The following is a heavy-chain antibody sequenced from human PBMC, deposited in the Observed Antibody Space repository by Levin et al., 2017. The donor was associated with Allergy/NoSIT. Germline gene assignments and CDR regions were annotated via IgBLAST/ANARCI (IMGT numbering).Heavy chain of an antibody. CDR2: IYYSGST. V-gene: IGHV4-59*01. D-gene: IGHD4-17*01. Sequence: KTSETLSLTCTVSGGSISSYYWSWIRQPPGKGLEWIGYIYYSGSTNYNPSLKSRVTISVDTSKKQFSLKLSSVTAADTAVYYCARVPVQDPYGDPDYYYYAMDVWGQGTTVTVSS. CDR3: ARVPVQDPYGDPDYYYYAMDV. CDR1: GGSISSYY. J-gene: IGHJ6*02.